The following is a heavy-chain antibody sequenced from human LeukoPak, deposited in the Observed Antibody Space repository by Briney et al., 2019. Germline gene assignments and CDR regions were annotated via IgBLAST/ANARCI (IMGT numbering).Heavy chain of an antibody. J-gene: IGHJ5*02. Sequence: PGGSLRLSCAASGFTFDDYGMSWVRQAPGKGLEWVSGINWNGDSTHYADSVKGRFAISRDNAKNSLYLQMNSLRAEDTSFYYCARELNYYGSGSPPKTPWGQGTLVTVSS. CDR2: INWNGDST. CDR3: ARELNYYGSGSPPKTP. D-gene: IGHD3-10*01. CDR1: GFTFDDYG. V-gene: IGHV3-20*04.